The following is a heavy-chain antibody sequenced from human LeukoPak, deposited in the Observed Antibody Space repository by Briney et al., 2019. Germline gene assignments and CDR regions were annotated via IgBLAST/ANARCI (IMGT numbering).Heavy chain of an antibody. Sequence: SETLPLTCTVSGDSISSGSYYWSWIRQPAGKGLEWVVRFYTSVSTKYNPSLKSRVTMSVDTSEHQVSLRLSSVTAADTAVCYCARVAKKLERIALAASSEWRANWYFDLWGRGSLVTVSS. CDR2: FYTSVST. CDR3: ARVAKKLERIALAASSEWRANWYFDL. J-gene: IGHJ2*01. D-gene: IGHD6-19*01. V-gene: IGHV4-61*02. CDR1: GDSISSGSYY.